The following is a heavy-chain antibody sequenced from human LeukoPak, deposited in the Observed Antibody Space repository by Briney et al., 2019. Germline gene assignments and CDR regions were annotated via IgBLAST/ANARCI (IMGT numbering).Heavy chain of an antibody. CDR2: IYYSGST. Sequence: SQTLSITCTVSGGSISSGGYYCSWIRQHLGKGLEWIGYIYYSGSTYYNPSLKSRVTISVDTSKNQFSLKLSSVTAADTAVYYCARDGIHGDYDWGQGTLVTASS. CDR3: ARDGIHGDYD. V-gene: IGHV4-31*03. CDR1: GGSISSGGYY. D-gene: IGHD4-17*01. J-gene: IGHJ4*02.